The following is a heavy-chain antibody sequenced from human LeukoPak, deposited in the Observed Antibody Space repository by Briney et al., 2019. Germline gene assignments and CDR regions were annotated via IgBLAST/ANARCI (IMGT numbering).Heavy chain of an antibody. CDR3: ATRAGSSSWSEGFWNI. V-gene: IGHV4-39*01. CDR1: GGSISSSSYY. D-gene: IGHD6-19*01. J-gene: IGHJ3*02. CDR2: IYYSGST. Sequence: PSETLSLTCTVSGGSISSSSYYWGWIRQPPGKGLEWIGSIYYSGSTYYNPSLKSRVTISVDTSKNQFSLKLSSVTAADTAVYHCATRAGSSSWSEGFWNIWGQGTMVTVSS.